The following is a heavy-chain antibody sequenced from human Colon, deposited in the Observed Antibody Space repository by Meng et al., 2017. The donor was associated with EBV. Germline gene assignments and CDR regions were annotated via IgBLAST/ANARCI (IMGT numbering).Heavy chain of an antibody. CDR2: IDDSGST. Sequence: HGQRQESGPGLVKASGTLSPTCGVSGVSIRSNIRWTWVRQPPGKGLEWIGDIDDSGSTNYNPSLNSRISISLDKSKNHFSLKVNSVTAADTAVYYCARGKQDAWELLAYWGQGALVTVSS. V-gene: IGHV4-4*02. CDR3: ARGKQDAWELLAY. J-gene: IGHJ4*02. D-gene: IGHD1-26*01. CDR1: GVSIRSNIR.